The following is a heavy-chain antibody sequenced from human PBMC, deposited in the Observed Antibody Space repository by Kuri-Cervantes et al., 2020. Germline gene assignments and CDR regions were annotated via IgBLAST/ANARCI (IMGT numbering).Heavy chain of an antibody. V-gene: IGHV1-69*05. J-gene: IGHJ3*02. CDR2: IIPIFGTA. D-gene: IGHD1-20*01. CDR1: GGTFSSYA. Sequence: SVKVSCKASGGTFSSYAVSWVRQAPGQGLEWMGGIIPIFGTANYAQKFQGRVTITTDESTSTAYMEVSSLRSEDTAVYYCASSVLITASDAFDIWGQGTLVTVSS. CDR3: ASSVLITASDAFDI.